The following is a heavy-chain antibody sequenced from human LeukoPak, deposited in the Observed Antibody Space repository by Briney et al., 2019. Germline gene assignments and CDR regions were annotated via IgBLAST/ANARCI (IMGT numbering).Heavy chain of an antibody. J-gene: IGHJ6*02. CDR3: ARARITSERLWFGELLFFPYYGMDV. CDR1: GGSISSGDYY. Sequence: SSETLSLTCTVSGGSISSGDYYWSWIRQPPGKGLEWIGYIYYSGSTYYNPSLKSRVTISVDTSKNQFSLKLSSVTAADTAVYYCARARITSERLWFGELLFFPYYGMDVWGQGTTVTVSS. V-gene: IGHV4-30-4*01. CDR2: IYYSGST. D-gene: IGHD3-10*01.